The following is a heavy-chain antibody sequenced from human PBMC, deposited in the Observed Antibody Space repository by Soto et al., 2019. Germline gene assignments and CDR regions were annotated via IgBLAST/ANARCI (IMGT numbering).Heavy chain of an antibody. CDR3: AREPFYGWFVS. CDR2: MTTDSGDT. J-gene: IGHJ5*01. V-gene: IGHV1-8*01. Sequence: QVQLVQSGAEVRKPGASVKVSCKASGHTLASYDINWVRQATGQGLEWLGWMTTDSGDTGYAQKFQGRVTMTWDTSITTAYMEMRSLRSDDTAVYYFAREPFYGWFVSWGQGTLVTVSS. D-gene: IGHD3-16*01. CDR1: GHTLASYD.